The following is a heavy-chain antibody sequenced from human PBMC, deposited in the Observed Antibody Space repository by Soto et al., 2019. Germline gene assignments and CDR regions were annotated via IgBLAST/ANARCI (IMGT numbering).Heavy chain of an antibody. J-gene: IGHJ4*02. Sequence: QVQLQESGPGLVKPSQTLSLTCTVSGDSISSNYYWSWIRQHPGKGLEWIGYNHYSGSTYYNPSLKCRVTLSVDTSQNQFSLELSSVTAADTAVYFCARDTGLSGQTTHWGQGTQVTVSS. D-gene: IGHD2-8*02. CDR1: GDSISSNYY. CDR2: NHYSGST. CDR3: ARDTGLSGQTTH. V-gene: IGHV4-31*03.